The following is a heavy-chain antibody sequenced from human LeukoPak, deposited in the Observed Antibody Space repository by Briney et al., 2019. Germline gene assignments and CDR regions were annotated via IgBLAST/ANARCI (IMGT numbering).Heavy chain of an antibody. V-gene: IGHV4-31*03. Sequence: SETLSLTCTVSGASISSGGYYWSWIRQHPGKCLEWIGYISYSGSPYYNPSLKSRVTISVDTSSNQFSLKLSSVSAADTAVYYCARGPHCSSTSCYSEYFHHWGQGTLVTVSS. CDR3: ARGPHCSSTSCYSEYFHH. J-gene: IGHJ1*01. D-gene: IGHD2-2*01. CDR2: ISYSGSP. CDR1: GASISSGGYY.